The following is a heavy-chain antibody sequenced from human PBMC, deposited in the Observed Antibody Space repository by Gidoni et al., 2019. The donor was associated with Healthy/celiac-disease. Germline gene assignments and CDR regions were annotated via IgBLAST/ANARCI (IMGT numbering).Heavy chain of an antibody. CDR1: GGTFSSYA. CDR2: IIPIFGTA. CDR3: ASSYDSSGYYEANYFDY. V-gene: IGHV1-69*01. J-gene: IGHJ4*02. Sequence: QVQLVQSGAEVTKPGSSVKVSCKASGGTFSSYAISWVRQAPGQGLEWMGGIIPIFGTANYAQKFQGRVTITADESTSTAYMELSSLRSEDTAVYYCASSYDSSGYYEANYFDYWGQGTLVTVSS. D-gene: IGHD3-22*01.